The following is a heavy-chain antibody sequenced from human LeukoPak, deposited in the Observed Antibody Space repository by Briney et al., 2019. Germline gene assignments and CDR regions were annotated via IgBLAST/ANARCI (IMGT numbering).Heavy chain of an antibody. D-gene: IGHD7-27*01. CDR1: GFPFSSYA. V-gene: IGHV3-23*01. J-gene: IGHJ6*02. Sequence: GGSLRLSCEASGFPFSSYAMSWVRQAPGKGLEWVSAFSGSGGSTYYADSVKGRFTISRDNSKNTLYLQMNSLRAEDTAVYYCAKDRNWGDYYYYGMDVWGQGTTVTVSS. CDR3: AKDRNWGDYYYYGMDV. CDR2: FSGSGGST.